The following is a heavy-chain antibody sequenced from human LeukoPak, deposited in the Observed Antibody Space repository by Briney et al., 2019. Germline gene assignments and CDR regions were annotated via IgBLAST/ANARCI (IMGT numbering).Heavy chain of an antibody. D-gene: IGHD2-21*02. CDR2: IKPDGSDK. J-gene: IGHJ4*02. CDR3: TRDFGSIVVVTAIVD. V-gene: IGHV3-7*01. Sequence: GGSLRLSCAASGFTVGSNYMSWVRQAPGKGLEWVANIKPDGSDKYYVDSVKGRFTISRDNAKNSLYLQMNSLRAEDTAIYYCTRDFGSIVVVTAIVDWGQGTLVTVSS. CDR1: GFTVGSNY.